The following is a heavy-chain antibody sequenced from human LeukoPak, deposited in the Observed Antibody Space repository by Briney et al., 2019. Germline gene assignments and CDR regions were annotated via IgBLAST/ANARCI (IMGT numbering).Heavy chain of an antibody. CDR1: GGSISSGSYY. V-gene: IGHV4-61*02. J-gene: IGHJ4*02. CDR3: AGGIDYYDSSGYYPVAFDY. D-gene: IGHD3-22*01. Sequence: SQTLSLTCTVSGGSISSGSYYWSWIRQPAGKGLEWIGRIYTSGSTNYNPSLKSRVTISVDTSKNQFSLKLSSVTAADTAVYYCAGGIDYYDSSGYYPVAFDYWGQGTLVTVSS. CDR2: IYTSGST.